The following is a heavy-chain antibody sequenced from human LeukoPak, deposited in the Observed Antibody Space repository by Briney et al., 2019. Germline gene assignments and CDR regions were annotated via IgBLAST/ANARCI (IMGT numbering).Heavy chain of an antibody. Sequence: SETLPLTCTVSGGSNSSYYWSWIRQPAGKGLEWIGRIYTSGSTNYNPSLKSRVTMSVDTSKNQFSLKLSSVTAADTAVYYCARGPRITMVRGVIRNAFDIWGQGTMVTVSS. CDR3: ARGPRITMVRGVIRNAFDI. CDR1: GGSNSSYY. CDR2: IYTSGST. V-gene: IGHV4-4*07. J-gene: IGHJ3*02. D-gene: IGHD3-10*01.